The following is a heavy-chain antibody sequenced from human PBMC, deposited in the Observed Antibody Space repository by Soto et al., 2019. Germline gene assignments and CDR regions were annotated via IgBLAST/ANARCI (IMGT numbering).Heavy chain of an antibody. J-gene: IGHJ4*02. D-gene: IGHD3-22*01. V-gene: IGHV3-73*01. CDR2: IRSKANTYAT. CDR3: TRSSDYYDSSGYLLDY. Sequence: PGGSLRLSCAASGFTFSGSPMHWVRQASGKGLEWARRIRSKANTYATAYDASAKGRSPISRDHSKNTAYLPTQTLKTEDTAVYCCTRSSDYYDSSGYLLDYWGQGTLVTVSS. CDR1: GFTFSGSP.